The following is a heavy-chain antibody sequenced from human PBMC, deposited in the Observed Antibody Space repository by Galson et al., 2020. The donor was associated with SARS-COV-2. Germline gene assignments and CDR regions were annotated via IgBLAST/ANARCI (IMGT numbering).Heavy chain of an antibody. D-gene: IGHD2-21*02. Sequence: ASVKVSCKASGYTFTGYYMHWVRQAPGQGREGMGWINHNSGGTNYAQKFQGRVTMTRDTSISTAYMELSRLRSDDTAVYYCARNGGGPYCGGDCYADYWGQGTLVTVSS. J-gene: IGHJ4*02. CDR2: INHNSGGT. CDR3: ARNGGGPYCGGDCYADY. CDR1: GYTFTGYY. V-gene: IGHV1-2*02.